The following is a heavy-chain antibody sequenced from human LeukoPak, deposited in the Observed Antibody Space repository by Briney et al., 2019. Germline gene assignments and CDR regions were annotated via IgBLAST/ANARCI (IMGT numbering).Heavy chain of an antibody. V-gene: IGHV1-2*04. CDR1: GYTFTGYY. D-gene: IGHD3-10*01. CDR3: ARDSWPGDYYYGMDV. Sequence: ASVEVSCKASGYTFTGYYMHWVRQAPGQGLEWMGWINPNSGGTNYAQKFQGWVTMTRDTSISTAYMELSRLRSDDTAVYYCARDSWPGDYYYGMDVWGQGTTVTVSS. CDR2: INPNSGGT. J-gene: IGHJ6*02.